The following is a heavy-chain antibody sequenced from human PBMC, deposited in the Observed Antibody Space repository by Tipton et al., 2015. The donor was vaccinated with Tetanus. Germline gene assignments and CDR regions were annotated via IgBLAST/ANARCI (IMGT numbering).Heavy chain of an antibody. Sequence: AVSGFSIRDYYMTWIRQAPGKGLEWISYISGVGNIMNYADSVEGRFTISRDNAKNSLYLQMNSLRAEDSAVYYCARDIIRVGATRYFDHWGQGILVTVSS. V-gene: IGHV3-11*01. J-gene: IGHJ4*02. CDR1: GFSIRDYY. CDR2: ISGVGNIM. D-gene: IGHD1-26*01. CDR3: ARDIIRVGATRYFDH.